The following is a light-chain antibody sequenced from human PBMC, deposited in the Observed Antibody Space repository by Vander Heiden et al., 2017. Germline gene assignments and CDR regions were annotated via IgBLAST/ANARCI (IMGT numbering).Light chain of an antibody. CDR2: RTE. Sequence: QSALTQPPSASGTPGQRVTISCSGSTPNIGTNYLYWYQQIPGTAPKVLIVRTEQRPSGVPDRVSGSKSGTSASLAISGLRSEDEGDYYCASWDDSLRGWVFGGGTTLTVL. CDR3: ASWDDSLRGWV. CDR1: TPNIGTNY. J-gene: IGLJ3*02. V-gene: IGLV1-47*01.